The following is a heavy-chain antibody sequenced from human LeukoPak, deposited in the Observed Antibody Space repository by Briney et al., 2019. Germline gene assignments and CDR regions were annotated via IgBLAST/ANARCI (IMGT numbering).Heavy chain of an antibody. V-gene: IGHV4-4*07. J-gene: IGHJ3*02. CDR1: GGSISSYF. CDR2: IYSSGSF. CDR3: ARSGGSSSGSLGLWYSDI. D-gene: IGHD6-19*01. Sequence: SETLSLTCTVSGGSISSYFWTWTRQPAGRGLEWIGHIYSSGSFKYNPSLKSRVTMSIDTSKNQLSLKLNSVTAADTAVYYCARSGGSSSGSLGLWYSDIWGQGTMVTVSS.